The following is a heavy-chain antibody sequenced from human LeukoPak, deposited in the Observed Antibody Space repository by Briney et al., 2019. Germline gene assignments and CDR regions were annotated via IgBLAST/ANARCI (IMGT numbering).Heavy chain of an antibody. CDR1: GGSVSSSNW. CDR3: ARNQGYSSDWWVPYFDY. CDR2: IYHSGTT. D-gene: IGHD6-19*01. J-gene: IGHJ4*02. Sequence: RSSETLSLTCAVSGGSVSSSNWWSWVRQPPGKGLEWIGAIYHSGTTTYNPSLKSRVTISVDTSKNQLSLKMSSVTAADTAVYHCARNQGYSSDWWVPYFDYWGQGTLVTVSS. V-gene: IGHV4-4*02.